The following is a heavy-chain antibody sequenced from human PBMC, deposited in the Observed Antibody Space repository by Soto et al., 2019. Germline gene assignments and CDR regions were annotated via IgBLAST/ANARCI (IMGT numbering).Heavy chain of an antibody. V-gene: IGHV4-34*01. J-gene: IGHJ4*02. CDR2: INHSGSS. CDR3: TRGLFSGSSYSGSWYYFDS. Sequence: LETLSLTCAVSGGSFSGYIWTWIRQTPGKGLQWIGQINHSGSSIYNPSLKNRVTISTMSNNKFSLELSSVTAADTAVYYCTRGLFSGSSYSGSWYYFDSWGQGTLVTVS. D-gene: IGHD1-26*01. CDR1: GGSFSGYI.